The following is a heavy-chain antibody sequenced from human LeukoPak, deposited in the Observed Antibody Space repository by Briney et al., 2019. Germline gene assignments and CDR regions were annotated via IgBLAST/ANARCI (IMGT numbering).Heavy chain of an antibody. D-gene: IGHD3-10*01. CDR3: AKDTFRGGY. Sequence: GGSLRLSCAASGFTFSSHWMHWVRQAPGKGLVWVSGISWNSGSIGYADSVKGRFTISRDNAKNSLYLQMNSLRAEDTALYYCAKDTFRGGYWGQGTLVTVSS. V-gene: IGHV3-9*01. J-gene: IGHJ4*02. CDR1: GFTFSSHW. CDR2: ISWNSGSI.